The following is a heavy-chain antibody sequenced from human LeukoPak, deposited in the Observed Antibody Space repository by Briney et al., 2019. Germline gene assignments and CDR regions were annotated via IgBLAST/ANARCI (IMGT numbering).Heavy chain of an antibody. V-gene: IGHV4-34*01. D-gene: IGHD3-16*02. CDR1: GGSFSGYY. CDR3: AGGVTEGLFDY. Sequence: NPSETLSLTCAVYGGSFSGYYWSWIRQPPGKGLEWIGEINHSGSTNYNPSLESRVTISVDTSKNQFSLKLSSVTAADTAVYYCAGGVTEGLFDYWGQGTLVTVSS. CDR2: INHSGST. J-gene: IGHJ4*02.